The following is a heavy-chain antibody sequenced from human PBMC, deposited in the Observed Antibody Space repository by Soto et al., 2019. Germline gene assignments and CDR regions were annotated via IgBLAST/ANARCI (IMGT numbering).Heavy chain of an antibody. CDR3: AKPPVITASYYYYDMDV. Sequence: LRLSCAASGFTFSTYPMSWVRQAPGKGLEWVSGISGSGISTYYADSVKGRFTISRDNSKNTVFLQMNSLRAEDTAVYYCAKPPVITASYYYYDMDVWGQGTTVTVPS. J-gene: IGHJ6*02. V-gene: IGHV3-23*01. CDR2: ISGSGIST. CDR1: GFTFSTYP. D-gene: IGHD4-4*01.